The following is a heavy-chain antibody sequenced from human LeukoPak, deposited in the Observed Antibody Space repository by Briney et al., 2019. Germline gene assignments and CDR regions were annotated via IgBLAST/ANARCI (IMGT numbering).Heavy chain of an antibody. CDR3: SSGGLDYYYMDV. CDR2: IYYSGSTS. Sequence: PSETLSLTCTVSGASISSGGYYWSWIRQHPGKGLEWIGYIYYSGSTSYYNPSLKSRVTISADTSKNQFSLKLSSVTAADTAVYYCSSGGLDYYYMDVWGKGTTVTVSS. D-gene: IGHD3-10*01. V-gene: IGHV4-31*03. CDR1: GASISSGGYY. J-gene: IGHJ6*03.